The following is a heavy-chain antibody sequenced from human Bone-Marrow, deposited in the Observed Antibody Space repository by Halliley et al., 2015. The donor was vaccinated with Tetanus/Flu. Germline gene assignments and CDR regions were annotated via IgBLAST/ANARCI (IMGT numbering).Heavy chain of an antibody. Sequence: YSVDSVKGRFTISRDNSKTPLYLQMNSLRAEDTAVYYCATLGCSASSCYTGTYFDYWGQGTLVTVSS. D-gene: IGHD2-2*02. J-gene: IGHJ4*02. CDR3: ATLGCSASSCYTGTYFDY. V-gene: IGHV3-23*01.